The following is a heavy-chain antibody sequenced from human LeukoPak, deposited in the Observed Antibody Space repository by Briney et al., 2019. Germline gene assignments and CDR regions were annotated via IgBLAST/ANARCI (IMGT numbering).Heavy chain of an antibody. Sequence: PGGSLRLSCAASGFTFSSYAMSWVRQAPGKGLEWVSAISGSGGSTYYADSVKGRFTISRDNSKNTLYLQMNSLRAEDTAVYYCAKVGLLWFGESSWDFDYWGQGTLVTVSS. D-gene: IGHD3-10*01. CDR1: GFTFSSYA. CDR2: ISGSGGST. J-gene: IGHJ4*02. V-gene: IGHV3-23*01. CDR3: AKVGLLWFGESSWDFDY.